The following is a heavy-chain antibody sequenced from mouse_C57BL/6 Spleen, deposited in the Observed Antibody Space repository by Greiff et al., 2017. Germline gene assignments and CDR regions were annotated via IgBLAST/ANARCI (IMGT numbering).Heavy chain of an antibody. Sequence: QVQLQQSGAELVKPGASVKISCKASGYTFTDYYINWVKQRPGQGLEWMGKMGPGSGSTYYNEKFKGKATLTADKSSSTAYMQLSSLTSEDSAVYFCASKKSYDYDFDYWGQGTTLTVSS. CDR1: GYTFTDYY. CDR3: ASKKSYDYDFDY. V-gene: IGHV1-77*01. D-gene: IGHD2-4*01. J-gene: IGHJ2*01. CDR2: MGPGSGST.